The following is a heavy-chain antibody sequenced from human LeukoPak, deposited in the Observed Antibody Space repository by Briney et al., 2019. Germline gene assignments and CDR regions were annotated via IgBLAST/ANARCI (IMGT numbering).Heavy chain of an antibody. D-gene: IGHD3-16*02. CDR2: ISSSGSTI. J-gene: IGHJ6*03. CDR3: ARVTSYRYYYMDV. V-gene: IGHV3-48*03. Sequence: PGESLRLSCAASGFTFSSYEMNWVRQAPGKGLEWVSYISSSGSTIYYADSVKGRFTISRDNAKNSLYLQMNSLRAEDTTLYYCARVTSYRYYYMDVWGKGTTVTVSS. CDR1: GFTFSSYE.